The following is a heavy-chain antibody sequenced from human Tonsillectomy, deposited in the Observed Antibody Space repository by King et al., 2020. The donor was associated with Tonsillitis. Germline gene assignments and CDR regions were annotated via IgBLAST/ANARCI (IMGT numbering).Heavy chain of an antibody. D-gene: IGHD3-3*01. CDR2: IDYSGST. CDR1: GGSISRYY. Sequence: QLQLQESGPGLVKPSETLSLTCIVSGGSISRYYWSWIRQCPGKGLGWIGYIDYSGSTNYNPSLKSRLTISVDTSKNQFPLKVSSGSAADTAWYYCARDFGDFWSGNWFDPWGQGTLVTVSS. CDR3: ARDFGDFWSGNWFDP. V-gene: IGHV4-59*12. J-gene: IGHJ5*02.